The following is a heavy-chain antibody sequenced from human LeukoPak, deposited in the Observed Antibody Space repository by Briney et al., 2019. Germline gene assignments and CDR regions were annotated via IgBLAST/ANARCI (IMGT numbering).Heavy chain of an antibody. D-gene: IGHD2-2*01. V-gene: IGHV4-39*07. J-gene: IGHJ4*02. CDR2: IYYSGST. CDR3: ARDFKYQFAIDTLSDY. CDR1: GGSISSSSYY. Sequence: PSETLSLTCTVSGGSISSSSYYWGWIRQPPGKGLEWIGSIYYSGSTYYNPSLKSRVTISVDTSKNQFSLKLSSVTAADTAVYYCARDFKYQFAIDTLSDYWGQGTLVTVSS.